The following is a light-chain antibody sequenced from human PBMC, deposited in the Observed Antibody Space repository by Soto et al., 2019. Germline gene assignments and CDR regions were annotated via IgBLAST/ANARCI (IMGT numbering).Light chain of an antibody. V-gene: IGKV1-5*03. CDR3: QQYNTYST. CDR1: QSINKW. Sequence: DIRMTQSPASLSESVRYRVTINCRASQSINKWMAWYQLQPGKAPQLLIYKASSLQSGVPSRFSGSGSGTEFTLTISSLPPDDFATYYCQQYNTYSTFGQGTRLEIK. J-gene: IGKJ5*01. CDR2: KAS.